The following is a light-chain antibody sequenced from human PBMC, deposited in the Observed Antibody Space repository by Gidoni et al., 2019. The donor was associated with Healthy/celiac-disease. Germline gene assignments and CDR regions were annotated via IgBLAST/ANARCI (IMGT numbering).Light chain of an antibody. V-gene: IGKV1-39*01. Sequence: DIQMTQSPSSLSASEGDRVTITCRASQSISSYLNWYQQKPGKAPKLLIYAASSLQSGVPSRFSGSGSGTDFTLTISSLQPEDFATYYCQQSYSTPPGYTFGQGTKLEIK. CDR3: QQSYSTPPGYT. J-gene: IGKJ2*01. CDR2: AAS. CDR1: QSISSY.